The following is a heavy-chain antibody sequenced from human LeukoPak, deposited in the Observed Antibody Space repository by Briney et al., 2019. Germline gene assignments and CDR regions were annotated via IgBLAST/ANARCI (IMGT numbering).Heavy chain of an antibody. CDR1: GFTFSSYW. V-gene: IGHV3-74*01. CDR3: ARSGYSSTWYLQNFELDY. Sequence: GGSLRLSCVVSGFTFSSYWICWVRQAPGKGLVWVSHINGDGSRTTYADSVKGRFTISRDNAKNSLYLQMNSLRAEDTAVYFCARSGYSSTWYLQNFELDYWGQGTLVTVSS. J-gene: IGHJ4*02. D-gene: IGHD2-2*01. CDR2: INGDGSRT.